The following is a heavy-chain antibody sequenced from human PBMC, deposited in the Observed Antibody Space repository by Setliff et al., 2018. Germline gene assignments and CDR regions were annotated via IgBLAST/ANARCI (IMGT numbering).Heavy chain of an antibody. CDR2: IYPGDSDT. J-gene: IGHJ6*02. D-gene: IGHD3-22*01. Sequence: PGESLKISCKGSGYSFTSYWIGWVRQMPGKGLERMGIIYPGDSDTRYSPSFQGQVTISADKSISTAYLQWSSLKASDTAMYYCARYDSSGYHYYYGMDVWGQGTTVTVSS. CDR1: GYSFTSYW. V-gene: IGHV5-51*01. CDR3: ARYDSSGYHYYYGMDV.